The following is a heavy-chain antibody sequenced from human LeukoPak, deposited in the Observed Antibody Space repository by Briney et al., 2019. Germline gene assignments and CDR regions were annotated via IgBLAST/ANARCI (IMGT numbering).Heavy chain of an antibody. J-gene: IGHJ5*02. V-gene: IGHV1-2*06. CDR1: GYTFTGYY. CDR2: ISANSGGT. D-gene: IGHD3-10*01. Sequence: ASVKVSCKASGYTFTGYYMHWVRQAPGQGLEWMGRISANSGGTNYAQKFQGRVTMTRDTSISTAYMELSRLRSDDTAVYYCAREGVLLWFGGVSGWFDPWGQGTLVTVSS. CDR3: AREGVLLWFGGVSGWFDP.